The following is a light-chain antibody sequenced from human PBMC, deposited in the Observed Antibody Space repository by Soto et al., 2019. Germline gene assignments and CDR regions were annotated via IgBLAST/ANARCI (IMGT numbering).Light chain of an antibody. CDR3: SSYTSSGTHYV. CDR2: EVI. V-gene: IGLV2-14*01. CDR1: SSDVGGYNY. J-gene: IGLJ1*01. Sequence: QSALTQPASVSGSPGQSITISCTGTSSDVGGYNYVSWYQQHPGKAPKLMIYEVINRPSGVSKRFSGSKSGNTASLTISGVQAEDEADYYCSSYTSSGTHYVFGTGTKLTVL.